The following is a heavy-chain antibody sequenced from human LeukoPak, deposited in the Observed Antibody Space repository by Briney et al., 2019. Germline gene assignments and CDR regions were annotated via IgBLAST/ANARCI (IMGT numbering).Heavy chain of an antibody. V-gene: IGHV4-39*02. J-gene: IGHJ3*01. Sequence: SETLSLTCTVSGASMSSSYYSWVWIRQPPGKGLEWIASIKNTGSTWYNPSLMSRVSISEDTSKNHFSLKLISVTAADTAVYYCARTRDENSPHGALDVWGQGTMVIVSS. D-gene: IGHD4/OR15-4a*01. CDR1: GASMSSSYYS. CDR3: ARTRDENSPHGALDV. CDR2: IKNTGST.